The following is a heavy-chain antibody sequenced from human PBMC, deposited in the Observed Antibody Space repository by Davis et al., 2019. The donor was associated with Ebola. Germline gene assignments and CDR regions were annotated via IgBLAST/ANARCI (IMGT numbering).Heavy chain of an antibody. CDR3: ARAPRVAGSYYGMDV. CDR2: ISSSSSYI. J-gene: IGHJ6*02. D-gene: IGHD6-19*01. Sequence: GESLKISCAASGFTFSSYSMNWVRQAPGKGLEWVSSISSSSSYIYYADSVKGRFTISRHNSKNTLYLQMNSLRAEDTAVYYCARAPRVAGSYYGMDVWGQGTTVTVSS. CDR1: GFTFSSYS. V-gene: IGHV3-21*04.